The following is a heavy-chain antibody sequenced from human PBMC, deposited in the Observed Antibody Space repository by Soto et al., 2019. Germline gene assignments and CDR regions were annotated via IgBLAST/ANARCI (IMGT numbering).Heavy chain of an antibody. J-gene: IGHJ5*02. CDR3: ARGASYDFWSGYNPSGFDP. D-gene: IGHD3-3*01. CDR1: GLVAFSYSAA. CDR2: TYYRSKWYN. Sequence: KCVFSGLVAFSYSAAWNCIRQSPARRLHRLGRTYYRSKWYNDYAVSVKSRITINPDTSKNQFSLQLNSVTPEDTAVYYCARGASYDFWSGYNPSGFDPWGQGTLFTVSS. V-gene: IGHV6-1*01.